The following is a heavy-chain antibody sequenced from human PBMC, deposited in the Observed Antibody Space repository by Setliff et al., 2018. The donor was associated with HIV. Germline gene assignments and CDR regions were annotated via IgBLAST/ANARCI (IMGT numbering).Heavy chain of an antibody. CDR3: AGSILTGYYTFGADY. CDR1: GYTFTDQY. V-gene: IGHV1-46*04. J-gene: IGHJ4*02. CDR2: LHPGGRRT. Sequence: GASVKVSCKASGYTFTDQYIHWVRQAPGQGLEWMGILHPGGRRTGYSQRLQGTVTLTGDTSTSTVYMELSSLKSEDTALYYCAGSILTGYYTFGADYWGQGTLVTAPQ. D-gene: IGHD3-9*01.